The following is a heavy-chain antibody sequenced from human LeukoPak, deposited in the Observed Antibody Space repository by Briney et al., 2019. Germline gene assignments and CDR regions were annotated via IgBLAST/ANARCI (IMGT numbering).Heavy chain of an antibody. V-gene: IGHV3-7*01. Sequence: GGSLRLSCAASGFTFSSYWMSWVRQAPGKGLEWVANIKQDGSEKYYVDSVKGRFTISRDNAKNSLYLQMNSLRAEDTAVYYCAREYYDILTGYQPVGDYWGQGTLVTVSS. CDR1: GFTFSSYW. CDR3: AREYYDILTGYQPVGDY. D-gene: IGHD3-9*01. CDR2: IKQDGSEK. J-gene: IGHJ4*02.